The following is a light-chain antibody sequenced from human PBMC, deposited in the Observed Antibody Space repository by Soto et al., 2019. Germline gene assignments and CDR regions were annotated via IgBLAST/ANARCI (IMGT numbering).Light chain of an antibody. CDR3: QQYGSSGT. V-gene: IGKV3D-20*01. J-gene: IGKJ1*01. CDR2: DTS. CDR1: QYISSAF. Sequence: EIVLTQSPATLSLSPGERATLSCGASQYISSAFAWYQQRPGQAPRLLIYDTSDRATGIPARFSGSGSGTDFTLTISRLEPEDFAVYYCQQYGSSGTFGQGTKVDIK.